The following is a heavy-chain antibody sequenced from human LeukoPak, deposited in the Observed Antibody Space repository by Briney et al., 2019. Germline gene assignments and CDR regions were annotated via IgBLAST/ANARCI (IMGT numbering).Heavy chain of an antibody. V-gene: IGHV3-9*01. D-gene: IGHD2-2*01. CDR1: GFTFDDYA. J-gene: IGHJ3*02. CDR2: ISWNSCSI. CDR3: GGRCSSTSCSRKGAFDI. Sequence: GGSLRLSCAASGFTFDDYAMHWVRQAPGKGLEWVSGISWNSCSIGYADSVKGRFTISRDNAKNSLYLQMNSLRAEDTALYYCGGRCSSTSCSRKGAFDIWGQGTMVTVS.